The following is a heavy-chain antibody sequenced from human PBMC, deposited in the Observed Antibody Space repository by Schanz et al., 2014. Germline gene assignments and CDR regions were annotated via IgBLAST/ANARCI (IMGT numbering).Heavy chain of an antibody. CDR3: ARAGQDFEYSSLSPIWYFDL. D-gene: IGHD6-6*01. Sequence: QVQLVQSGAEVKKPGASVKVSCKASGYTLTAYYMHWVRQAPGQGLEWMGWINPDSGGTNYAQKFQGRGKLTRDMSINTAYMELSRLRSDDSAVYYCARAGQDFEYSSLSPIWYFDLWGRGTLVTVSS. V-gene: IGHV1-2*02. CDR2: INPDSGGT. J-gene: IGHJ2*01. CDR1: GYTLTAYY.